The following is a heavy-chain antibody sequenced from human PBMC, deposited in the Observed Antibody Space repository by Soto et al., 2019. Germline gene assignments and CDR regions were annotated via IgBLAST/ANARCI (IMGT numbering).Heavy chain of an antibody. V-gene: IGHV3-9*01. J-gene: IGHJ2*01. CDR2: ISWNSGSI. Sequence: EVKLVESGGGLVQPGRSLRLSCAASGFTFDDYAMHWVRQAPGKGLEWVSGISWNSGSIGYADSVKGRFTISRDNAKNSLYLQMNSLRAEDTALYYCAKDPYSGYDYGWYFDLWGRGTLVTVSS. D-gene: IGHD5-12*01. CDR1: GFTFDDYA. CDR3: AKDPYSGYDYGWYFDL.